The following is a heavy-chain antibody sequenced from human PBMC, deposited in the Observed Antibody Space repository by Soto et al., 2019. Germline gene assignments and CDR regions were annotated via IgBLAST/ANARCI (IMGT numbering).Heavy chain of an antibody. CDR1: GFTFSSYG. D-gene: IGHD6-19*01. J-gene: IGHJ4*02. CDR2: ISSDGSNK. Sequence: QVQLVESGGGVVQPGRSLRLSCAASGFTFSSYGMHWVRQAPGKGLEWVALISSDGSNKHYADSVKGRFTISRDNPKNTRYLQRNSLRPEDTAVYYCAKDSSSSGWSYFDYWGQGTLVAV. CDR3: AKDSSSSGWSYFDY. V-gene: IGHV3-30*18.